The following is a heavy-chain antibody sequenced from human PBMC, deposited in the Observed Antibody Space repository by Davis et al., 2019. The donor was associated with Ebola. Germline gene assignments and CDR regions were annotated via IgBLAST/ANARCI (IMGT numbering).Heavy chain of an antibody. Sequence: MPSETLSPTCTVSGGSISSGGYYWSWIRQHPGKGLEWIGYTYYSGSTYYNLSLKSRVTIPVDTSKNQFSLTLSSVTAADTAVYYCARGIVVVVAATPDWFDPWGQGTLVTVSS. V-gene: IGHV4-31*03. J-gene: IGHJ5*02. D-gene: IGHD2-15*01. CDR2: TYYSGST. CDR3: ARGIVVVVAATPDWFDP. CDR1: GGSISSGGYY.